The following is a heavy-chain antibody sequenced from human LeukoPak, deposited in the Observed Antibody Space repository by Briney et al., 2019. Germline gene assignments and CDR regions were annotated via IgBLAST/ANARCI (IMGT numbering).Heavy chain of an antibody. CDR2: IWYDGSNK. CDR1: GSTFSSYG. V-gene: IGHV3-33*01. D-gene: IGHD5-18*01. J-gene: IGHJ4*02. Sequence: GGSLRLSCAASGSTFSSYGMHWVRQAPGKGLEWVAVIWYDGSNKYYADSVKGRFTISRDNSKNTLYLQMNSLRAEDTAVYYCARDRGYSSYYFDYWGQGTLVTVSS. CDR3: ARDRGYSSYYFDY.